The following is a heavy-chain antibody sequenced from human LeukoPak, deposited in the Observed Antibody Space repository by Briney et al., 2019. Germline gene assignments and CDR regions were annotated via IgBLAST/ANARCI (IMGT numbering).Heavy chain of an antibody. CDR1: GYVFANSW. J-gene: IGHJ4*02. CDR2: IYPGDSDT. D-gene: IGHD2-2*01. V-gene: IGHV5-51*01. Sequence: GESLKISCKGSGYVFANSWIGWVRQMPGKGLEWMAIIYPGDSDTRYSPSFQGQVTISADKSFNTAYLQWSSLKASDTAMYYCARRRGGDCTSTSCYFDYWGQGTLVTVSS. CDR3: ARRRGGDCTSTSCYFDY.